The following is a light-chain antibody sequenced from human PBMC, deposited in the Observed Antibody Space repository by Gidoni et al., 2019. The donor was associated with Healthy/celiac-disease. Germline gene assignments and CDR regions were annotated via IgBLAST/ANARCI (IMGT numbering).Light chain of an antibody. Sequence: QSALTQPASVSGSPGQSITISCTGTSSDVGGYNYVSWYQQHPGNAPKLMIYEVSNRPSGVSNRFSGSKSGNTASLTISGLQAEDEADYYCSSYTSSSTLVVVGGGTKLTVL. CDR2: EVS. J-gene: IGLJ2*01. CDR1: SSDVGGYNY. CDR3: SSYTSSSTLVV. V-gene: IGLV2-14*01.